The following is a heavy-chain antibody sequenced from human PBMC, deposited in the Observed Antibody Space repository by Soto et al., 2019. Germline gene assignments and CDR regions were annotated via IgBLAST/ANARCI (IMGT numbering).Heavy chain of an antibody. CDR1: GGSISSYY. CDR2: IYYSGST. D-gene: IGHD1-7*01. Sequence: SETLSLTCTVSGGSISSYYWSWIRQPPGKGLEWIGYIYYSGSTNYNPSLKSRVTISVDTSKNQFSLKLSSVTAADTAVYYCARDGTGTTGFDYWGQGTLVTVSS. V-gene: IGHV4-59*01. J-gene: IGHJ4*02. CDR3: ARDGTGTTGFDY.